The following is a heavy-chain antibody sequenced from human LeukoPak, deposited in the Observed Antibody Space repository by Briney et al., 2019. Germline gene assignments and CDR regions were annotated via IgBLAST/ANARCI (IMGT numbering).Heavy chain of an antibody. CDR2: ISWNSGSI. D-gene: IGHD3-16*01. V-gene: IGHV3-9*01. Sequence: GGSLRLSCAASGFTFDDYAMHWVRQAPGKGLEWVSGISWNSGSIGYADSVKGRFTISRDNAKNSLYLQMNSLRAEDTAVYYCARERYDYVWGYFDYWGQGTLVTVSS. CDR1: GFTFDDYA. J-gene: IGHJ4*02. CDR3: ARERYDYVWGYFDY.